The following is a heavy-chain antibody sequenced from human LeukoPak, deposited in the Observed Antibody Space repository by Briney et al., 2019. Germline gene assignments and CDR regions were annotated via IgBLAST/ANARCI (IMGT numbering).Heavy chain of an antibody. Sequence: PGGSLRLSCTASGFTFGDYALSWFRQAPGKGLEWVSAISGSGGSTYYADSVKGRFTISRDNSKNTLYLQMNSLRAEDTAVYYCAKDLPPFLVVVPAAIDYWGQGTLVTVSS. J-gene: IGHJ4*02. CDR2: ISGSGGST. CDR3: AKDLPPFLVVVPAAIDY. D-gene: IGHD2-2*01. V-gene: IGHV3-23*01. CDR1: GFTFGDYA.